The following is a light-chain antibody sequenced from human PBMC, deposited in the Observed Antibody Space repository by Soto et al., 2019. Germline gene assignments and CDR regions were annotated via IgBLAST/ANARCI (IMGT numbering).Light chain of an antibody. V-gene: IGKV3-15*01. CDR2: SAS. CDR3: QRGHNWPPT. Sequence: EIVMTQSPATLSVSPGERATLSCRASQSISTELAWYQQKPGQPPRLLIYSASTRATGVPARFTGSGSGSEFTLTISGLQSEDFAVYYCQRGHNWPPTFGQGPRLEI. CDR1: QSISTE. J-gene: IGKJ2*01.